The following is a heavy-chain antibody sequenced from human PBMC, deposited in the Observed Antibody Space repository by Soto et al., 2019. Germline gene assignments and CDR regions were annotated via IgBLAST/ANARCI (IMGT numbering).Heavy chain of an antibody. CDR3: ARAPRDYDSSGYPRALDY. CDR2: INPNSGGT. D-gene: IGHD3-22*01. V-gene: IGHV1-2*04. J-gene: IGHJ4*02. Sequence: GASVKVSCKASGYTFTGYYMHWVRQAPGQGLEWMGWINPNSGGTNYAQKFQGWVTMTRDTSISTAYMELSGLRSDDTAVYYCARAPRDYDSSGYPRALDYWGQGTLVTVSS. CDR1: GYTFTGYY.